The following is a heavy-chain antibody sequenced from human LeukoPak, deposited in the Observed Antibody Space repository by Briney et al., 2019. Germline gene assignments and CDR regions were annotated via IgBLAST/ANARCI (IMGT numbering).Heavy chain of an antibody. Sequence: SETLSLTCTVSGGSISSYYWSWIRQPVGKGLEWIGRIYTSGSTNYNRSLKSRVTMSVDTSKNQFSLKLSSVTAADTAVYYCARDLGDILTGYTWFDPWGQGTLVTVSS. D-gene: IGHD3-9*01. CDR3: ARDLGDILTGYTWFDP. CDR2: IYTSGST. J-gene: IGHJ5*02. V-gene: IGHV4-4*07. CDR1: GGSISSYY.